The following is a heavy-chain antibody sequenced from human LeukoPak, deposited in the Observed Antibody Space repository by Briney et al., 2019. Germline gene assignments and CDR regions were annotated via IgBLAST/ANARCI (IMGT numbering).Heavy chain of an antibody. D-gene: IGHD2-21*02. CDR2: MYNSGST. V-gene: IGHV4-59*01. J-gene: IGHJ5*02. Sequence: SETLSVSRSESGDSISSKIWSWIRQPPGKGLEWIGYMYNSGSTNYNPSLKSRVTISVDTSKNQFSLMLSSVTAADTAVYFCARVAGRCAGDCDCSDPWGQGTLVTVSS. CDR1: GDSISSKI. CDR3: ARVAGRCAGDCDCSDP.